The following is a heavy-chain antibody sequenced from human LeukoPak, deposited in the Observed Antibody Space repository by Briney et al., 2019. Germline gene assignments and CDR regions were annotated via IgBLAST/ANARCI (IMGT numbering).Heavy chain of an antibody. D-gene: IGHD3-10*01. CDR1: GFTFSSYA. Sequence: GALRLSCAASGFTFSSYAMHRVRQAPGKGLEWVAVISYDGSNKYYADSVKGRFTISRDNSKNTLYLQMNSLRAEDTAVYYCAKEEGITMVRGVILFDYWGQGTLVTVSS. CDR2: ISYDGSNK. J-gene: IGHJ4*02. V-gene: IGHV3-30-3*01. CDR3: AKEEGITMVRGVILFDY.